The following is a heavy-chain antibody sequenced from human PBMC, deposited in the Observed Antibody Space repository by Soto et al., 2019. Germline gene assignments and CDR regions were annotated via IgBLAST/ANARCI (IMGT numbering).Heavy chain of an antibody. Sequence: SETLSLTCTVSGGSTSTYHWTWIRQPPGKGLGWIGYIYYSGTNYNPSLKSRVTISLDTSKDQFFLKLSSVTAADTAMYYCARYDFWNGYFDYWGQGTPVTVSS. CDR1: GGSTSTYH. CDR3: ARYDFWNGYFDY. J-gene: IGHJ4*02. V-gene: IGHV4-59*08. D-gene: IGHD3-3*01. CDR2: IYYSGT.